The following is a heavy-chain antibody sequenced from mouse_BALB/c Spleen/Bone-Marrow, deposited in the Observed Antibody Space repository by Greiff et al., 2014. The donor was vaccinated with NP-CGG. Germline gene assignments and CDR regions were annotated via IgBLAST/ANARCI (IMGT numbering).Heavy chain of an antibody. V-gene: IGHV7-3*02. J-gene: IGHJ1*01. D-gene: IGHD2-1*01. CDR2: IRNKANGYTT. CDR3: AREGVYYGNPYWYFDV. CDR1: GFTFTDYY. Sequence: DVQLVESGGGLVQPGGSLRLSCAPSGFTFTDYYMSWVRQPPGKALEWLGFIRNKANGYTTEYSASVKGRFTISRDNSQSILYLQMNTLRAEDSATYYCAREGVYYGNPYWYFDVWGAGTTVTVSS.